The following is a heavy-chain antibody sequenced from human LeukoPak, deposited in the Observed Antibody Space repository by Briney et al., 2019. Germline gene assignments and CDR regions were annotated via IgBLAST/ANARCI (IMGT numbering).Heavy chain of an antibody. CDR2: ISGSGGST. Sequence: GGSLRLSCAASGFTFSTYVMTWVRQALGKGLEWVSTISGSGGSTYSADSVKGRFTISRDNSKNTLYLQMNSLRAEDTAVYYCATRIAAAGTSYFDYWGQGTLVTVSS. V-gene: IGHV3-23*01. J-gene: IGHJ4*02. D-gene: IGHD6-13*01. CDR1: GFTFSTYV. CDR3: ATRIAAAGTSYFDY.